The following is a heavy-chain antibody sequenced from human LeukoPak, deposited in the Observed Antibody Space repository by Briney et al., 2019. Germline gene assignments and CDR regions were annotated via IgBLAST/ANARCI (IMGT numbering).Heavy chain of an antibody. J-gene: IGHJ6*03. V-gene: IGHV3-23*01. Sequence: PGGSLRLSCAASGFPLSSYAMSWVRQGPGKGLEWVAATSSSDPGTYYADSVKGRFTISRDNSKNTLYLQMNSLRAEDTAVYYCAKKVGIWSQYYYYYYYMDVWGKGTTVTVSS. D-gene: IGHD3-10*01. CDR2: TSSSDPGT. CDR1: GFPLSSYA. CDR3: AKKVGIWSQYYYYYYYMDV.